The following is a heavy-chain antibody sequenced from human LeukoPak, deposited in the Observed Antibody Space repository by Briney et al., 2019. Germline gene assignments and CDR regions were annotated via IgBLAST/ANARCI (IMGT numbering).Heavy chain of an antibody. CDR2: ISSSGRTI. V-gene: IGHV3-48*03. CDR3: ARRAIAEGFDY. D-gene: IGHD6-13*01. Sequence: PGGSLRLSCAASGFTFSSYAMHWVRQAPGKGLEWVSYISSSGRTIYYADSVKGRFTISRDNAKNSLYLQMNSLRVEDTAVYYCARRAIAEGFDYWGQGTLVTVSS. J-gene: IGHJ4*02. CDR1: GFTFSSYA.